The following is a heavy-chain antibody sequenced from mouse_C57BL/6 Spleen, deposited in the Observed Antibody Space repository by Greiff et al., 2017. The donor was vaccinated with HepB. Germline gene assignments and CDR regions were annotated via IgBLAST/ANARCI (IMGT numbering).Heavy chain of an antibody. D-gene: IGHD3-1*01. Sequence: QVQLQQSGPGLVQPSQSLSITCTVSGFSLTSYGVHWVRQSPGKGLEWLGVIWSGGSTDYNAAFISRLSISKDNSKSQVFFKMNSLQADDTAIYYCARLQLPFAYWGQGTLVTVSA. CDR3: ARLQLPFAY. CDR2: IWSGGST. J-gene: IGHJ3*01. V-gene: IGHV2-2*01. CDR1: GFSLTSYG.